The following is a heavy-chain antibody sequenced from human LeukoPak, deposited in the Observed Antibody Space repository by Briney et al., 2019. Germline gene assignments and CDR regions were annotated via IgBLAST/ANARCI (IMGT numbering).Heavy chain of an antibody. Sequence: PGGSLRLSCAGSGLIFSQFWMQWVRQVPGKGLVWVSRIDGDGSTTNYADSVKGRFTISRDNAKNTLYLQMNSLRAEDTAIYYCARDGLPAARDIWGQGTMVTVSS. D-gene: IGHD6-25*01. CDR1: GLIFSQFW. CDR3: ARDGLPAARDI. J-gene: IGHJ3*02. V-gene: IGHV3-74*01. CDR2: IDGDGSTT.